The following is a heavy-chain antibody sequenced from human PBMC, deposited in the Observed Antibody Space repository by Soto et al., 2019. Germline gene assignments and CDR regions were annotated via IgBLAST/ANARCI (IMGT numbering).Heavy chain of an antibody. CDR3: ARHTDIVSSTVXN. CDR1: CGSISTFY. CDR2: IYHSGST. V-gene: IGHV4-59*08. D-gene: IGHD5-12*01. Sequence: PSGTLSPTRTVSCGSISTFYWSWVRQPPGKGLEWIGYIYHSGSTNYNPSLESRVTMSVDTSKNQFPLKLSSVAAADTAVYYCARHTDIVSSTVXNWGQGILVTVSS. J-gene: IGHJ4*02.